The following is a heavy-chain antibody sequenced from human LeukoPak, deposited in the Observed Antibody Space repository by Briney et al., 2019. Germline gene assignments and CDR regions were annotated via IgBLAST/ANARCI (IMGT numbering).Heavy chain of an antibody. CDR1: GFTFTTYG. Sequence: GGSLRLSCSATGFTFTTYGMNWVRQAPGRGLEWVSGIGGSGTRTYYADSVKGRFTISRDNSKNTLYLQMNSLRDEDTAVYYCAKDSGWILFDDWGQGTLVTVSS. V-gene: IGHV3-23*01. CDR3: AKDSGWILFDD. J-gene: IGHJ4*02. CDR2: IGGSGTRT. D-gene: IGHD2-2*03.